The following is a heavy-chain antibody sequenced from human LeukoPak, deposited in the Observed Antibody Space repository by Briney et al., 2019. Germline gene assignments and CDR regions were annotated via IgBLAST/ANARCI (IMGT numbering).Heavy chain of an antibody. CDR3: AKVGSTIFGVVRAFDI. D-gene: IGHD3-3*01. CDR1: GFTFSSYG. CDR2: IRYDGSNK. J-gene: IGHJ3*02. Sequence: GGSLRLSCAASGFTFSSYGMHWVRQAPGKGLEWVAFIRYDGSNKYYADSVKGRFTISRDNSKNTLYLQMNSLRAEDTAVYYCAKVGSTIFGVVRAFDIWGQGTMVTVSS. V-gene: IGHV3-30*02.